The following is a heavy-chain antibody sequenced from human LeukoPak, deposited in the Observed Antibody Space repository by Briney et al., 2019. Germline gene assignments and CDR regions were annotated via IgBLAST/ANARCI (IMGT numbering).Heavy chain of an antibody. CDR2: IYYSGST. V-gene: IGHV4-30-4*01. CDR1: GGSISSGDYY. D-gene: IGHD2-2*01. Sequence: SQTLSLTCTVSGGSISSGDYYWSWIRQPPGKGLEWIGYIYYSGSTYHNPSLKSRVTISVDTSKNQFSLKLSSVTAADTAVYYCARDEGALGYCSSTSCPRGGFDPWGQGTLVTVSS. CDR3: ARDEGALGYCSSTSCPRGGFDP. J-gene: IGHJ5*02.